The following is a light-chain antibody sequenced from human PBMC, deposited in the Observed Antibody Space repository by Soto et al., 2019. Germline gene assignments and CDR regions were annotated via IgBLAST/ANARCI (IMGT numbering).Light chain of an antibody. CDR2: AAS. CDR3: QQYYRYPRT. Sequence: AIRMTQSPSSFSASTGDRVTITCRASQGISSYLAWYQQKPGKAPKLPIYAASTLQSGVPSRFSGRGSGTDFTLSISCLQSEYFATYYCQQYYRYPRTFGQGTKVDSK. V-gene: IGKV1-8*01. J-gene: IGKJ1*01. CDR1: QGISSY.